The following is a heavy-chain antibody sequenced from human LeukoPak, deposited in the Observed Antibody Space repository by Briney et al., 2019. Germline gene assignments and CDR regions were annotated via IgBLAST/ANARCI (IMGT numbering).Heavy chain of an antibody. J-gene: IGHJ4*02. Sequence: GALRLSCAASGFTFSSYGMHWVRQAPGKGLEWVAFIRYDGSNKYYADSVKGRFTISRDNSKNTLYLQMNSLRAEDTAVYYCANGPSMIVVVNPFDYWGQGTLVTVSS. CDR2: IRYDGSNK. CDR1: GFTFSSYG. D-gene: IGHD3-22*01. CDR3: ANGPSMIVVVNPFDY. V-gene: IGHV3-30*02.